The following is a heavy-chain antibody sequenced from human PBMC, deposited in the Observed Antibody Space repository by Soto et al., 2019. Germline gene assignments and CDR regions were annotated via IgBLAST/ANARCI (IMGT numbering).Heavy chain of an antibody. CDR1: GGTFSSYT. CDR2: IIPILGIA. J-gene: IGHJ4*02. V-gene: IGHV1-69*02. D-gene: IGHD2-15*01. Sequence: QVQLVQSGAEVKKPGSSVKVSCKASGGTFSSYTISWVRQAPGQGLEWMGRIIPILGIANYAQKFQGRVTITADKSTSTAYMEVSSLRSEDTAVYYCARGYCSGGSCRFPYYFAYWGQGTLVTVSS. CDR3: ARGYCSGGSCRFPYYFAY.